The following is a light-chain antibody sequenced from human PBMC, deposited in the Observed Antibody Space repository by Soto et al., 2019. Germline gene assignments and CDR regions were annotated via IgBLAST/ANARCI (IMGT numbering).Light chain of an antibody. CDR1: SGSIASNY. Sequence: NFMLTQPHSVSESQGKTVTISCTRSSGSIASNYVQWYQQRPGSAPTTVIYEDNQRPSGVPDRFSGSIDSSSNSASLTISGLQTEDEADYYCQSYDSSNHWVFGGGTKLTVL. CDR2: EDN. V-gene: IGLV6-57*03. CDR3: QSYDSSNHWV. J-gene: IGLJ3*02.